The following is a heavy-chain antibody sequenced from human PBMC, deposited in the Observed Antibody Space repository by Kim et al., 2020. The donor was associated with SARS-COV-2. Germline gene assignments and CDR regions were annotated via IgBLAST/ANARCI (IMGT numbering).Heavy chain of an antibody. D-gene: IGHD4-17*01. J-gene: IGHJ4*02. CDR3: ARDGPYGDHNFDY. Sequence: GGSLRLSCAASGFTFSSYSMNWVRQAPGKGLEWVSSISSSSSYIYYADSVKGRFTISRDNAKNSLYLQMNSLRAEDTAVYYCARDGPYGDHNFDYWGQGTLVTVSS. CDR1: GFTFSSYS. CDR2: ISSSSSYI. V-gene: IGHV3-21*01.